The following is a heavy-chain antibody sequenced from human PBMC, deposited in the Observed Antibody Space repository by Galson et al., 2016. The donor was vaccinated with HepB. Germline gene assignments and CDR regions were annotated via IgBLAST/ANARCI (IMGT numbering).Heavy chain of an antibody. Sequence: SLRLSCAASGFTFSSYVMHWDRQAPGKGLEWVAVIWYDGSNKYYADSVKGRFTISRDNSKNTLYLQMNSLRAEDTAVYYCARDDFTFWGFDPWGQGTLVTVSS. CDR1: GFTFSSYV. CDR2: IWYDGSNK. J-gene: IGHJ5*02. D-gene: IGHD2-21*02. CDR3: ARDDFTFWGFDP. V-gene: IGHV3-33*01.